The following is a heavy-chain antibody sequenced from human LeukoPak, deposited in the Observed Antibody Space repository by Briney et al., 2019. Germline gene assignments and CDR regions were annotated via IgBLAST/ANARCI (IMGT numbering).Heavy chain of an antibody. Sequence: GESLQISCKGSGYNFTNYWIGWVRQMPGKGLEWMGIIYPGDSDTRYSPSFQGQVTISADRSISTADRSISTAYVQWSSLKASDTAMYYCARLDDSSGYYSYFDYWGQGTLVTVSS. V-gene: IGHV5-51*01. J-gene: IGHJ4*02. CDR1: GYNFTNYW. CDR3: ARLDDSSGYYSYFDY. D-gene: IGHD3-22*01. CDR2: IYPGDSDT.